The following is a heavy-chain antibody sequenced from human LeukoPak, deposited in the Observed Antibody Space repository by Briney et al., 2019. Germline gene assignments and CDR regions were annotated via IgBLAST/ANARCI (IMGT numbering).Heavy chain of an antibody. D-gene: IGHD2-2*01. Sequence: GGSLRLSCAASGFTFSSYAMSWVRQAPGKGLEWVSAISGSGGSTYYADSVKGRFTISRDNSKNTLYLQTNSLRAEDTAVYYCANMPQYCSSTSCSIYWGQGTLVTVSS. V-gene: IGHV3-23*01. CDR1: GFTFSSYA. CDR2: ISGSGGST. J-gene: IGHJ4*02. CDR3: ANMPQYCSSTSCSIY.